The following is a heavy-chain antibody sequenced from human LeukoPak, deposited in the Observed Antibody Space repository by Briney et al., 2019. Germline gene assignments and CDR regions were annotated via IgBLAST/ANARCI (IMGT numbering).Heavy chain of an antibody. CDR2: IIPIFGTA. Sequence: SVKVSCKASGGTFSSYAISWVRQAPGQGLEWMGGIIPIFGTAIYAQKFQGRVTMTEDTSTDTAYMELSSLRSEDTAVYYCATVIRDYYDSSGGNYFDYWGQGTLVTVSS. CDR1: GGTFSSYA. V-gene: IGHV1-69*06. J-gene: IGHJ4*02. D-gene: IGHD3-22*01. CDR3: ATVIRDYYDSSGGNYFDY.